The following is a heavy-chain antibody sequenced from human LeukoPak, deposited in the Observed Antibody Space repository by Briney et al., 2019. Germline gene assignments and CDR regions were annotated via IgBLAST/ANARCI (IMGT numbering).Heavy chain of an antibody. CDR2: LYSDGRT. J-gene: IGHJ2*01. CDR3: ARDRAYTYGTAWYFDL. D-gene: IGHD2-8*01. CDR1: GFTVSNSY. Sequence: PGGSLRLSCAASGFTVSNSYMSWVRQAPGKGLEWVSVLYSDGRTFYADSVKGRFTISRDNSRNTLYLQMNSLRVEDTAVYYCARDRAYTYGTAWYFDLWGRGTLVTVSS. V-gene: IGHV3-66*01.